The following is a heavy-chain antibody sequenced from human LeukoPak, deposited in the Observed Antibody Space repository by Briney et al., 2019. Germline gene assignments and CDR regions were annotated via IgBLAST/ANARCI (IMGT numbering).Heavy chain of an antibody. CDR1: GFTFSGYS. CDR2: ISSSSSYI. V-gene: IGHV3-21*01. D-gene: IGHD2-2*01. Sequence: GGSLRLSCAASGFTFSGYSMNWVRQAPGKGLEWVSSISSSSSYIYYADSVKGRFTISRDNAKNSLYLQMNSLRAEDTAVYYCARAAVPVERYYYMDVWGKGTTVTVSS. CDR3: ARAAVPVERYYYMDV. J-gene: IGHJ6*03.